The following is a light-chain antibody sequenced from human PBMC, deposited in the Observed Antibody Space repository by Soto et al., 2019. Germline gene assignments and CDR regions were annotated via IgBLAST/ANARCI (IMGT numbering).Light chain of an antibody. Sequence: QTVVTQEPSFSVSPGGTVTLTCGLRSGSVSTSHFASWYQQTPGQAPRTLIYSTNTRSSGVPDRFSGSIFGNKAALTITGAQADDESDYYCSSYTSSSTLYVFGTGTKLTVL. CDR3: SSYTSSSTLYV. V-gene: IGLV8-61*01. CDR1: SGSVSTSHF. J-gene: IGLJ1*01. CDR2: STN.